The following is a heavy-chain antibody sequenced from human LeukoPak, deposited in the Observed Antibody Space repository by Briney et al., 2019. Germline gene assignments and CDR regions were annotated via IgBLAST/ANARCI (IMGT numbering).Heavy chain of an antibody. V-gene: IGHV4-59*01. CDR2: IYYSGST. CDR3: ARALGLEMATILDY. Sequence: SETLSLTCTVSGGSISSYYWSWIRQPPGKGLEWIGYIYYSGSTNYNPSLKSRVTISVDTSKNQFSLKLSSVTAADTAVYYCARALGLEMATILDYWGQGTLVTVSS. D-gene: IGHD5-24*01. CDR1: GGSISSYY. J-gene: IGHJ4*02.